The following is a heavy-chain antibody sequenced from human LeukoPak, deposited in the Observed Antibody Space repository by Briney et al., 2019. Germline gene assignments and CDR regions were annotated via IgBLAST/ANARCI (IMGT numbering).Heavy chain of an antibody. D-gene: IGHD3-3*01. Sequence: SETLPLTCAVSGGSISSGGYSWSWIRQPPGKGLEWIGYIYHSGSTYYNPSLKSRVTTSVDRSKNQFSLKLSSVTAADTAVYYCARMPSDLNYDFWSGYYTGYYFDYWGQGTLVTVSS. J-gene: IGHJ4*02. CDR2: IYHSGST. CDR3: ARMPSDLNYDFWSGYYTGYYFDY. V-gene: IGHV4-30-2*01. CDR1: GGSISSGGYS.